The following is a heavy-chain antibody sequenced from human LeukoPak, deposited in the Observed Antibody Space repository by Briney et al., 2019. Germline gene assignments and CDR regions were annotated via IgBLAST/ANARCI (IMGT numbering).Heavy chain of an antibody. Sequence: GGSLRLSCAASGFTFSSHAMSWVRQAPGKGLEWVSSISSSSSYIYYADSVKGRFTISRDNAKNSLYLQMNSLRAEDTAVYYCARDGSWSKWPFWGQGTLVTVSS. CDR1: GFTFSSHA. D-gene: IGHD6-13*01. CDR2: ISSSSSYI. V-gene: IGHV3-21*01. CDR3: ARDGSWSKWPF. J-gene: IGHJ4*02.